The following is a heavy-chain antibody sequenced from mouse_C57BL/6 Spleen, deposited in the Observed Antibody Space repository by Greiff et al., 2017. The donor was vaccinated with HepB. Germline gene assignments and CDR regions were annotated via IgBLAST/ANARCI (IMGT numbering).Heavy chain of an antibody. D-gene: IGHD1-1*01. CDR1: GFTFSDYY. CDR2: INYDGSST. V-gene: IGHV5-16*01. Sequence: EVQRVESEGGLVQPGSSMKLSCTASGFTFSDYYMAWVRQVPEKGLEWVANINYDGSSTYYLDSLKSRFIISRDNAKNILYLQMSSLKSEDTATYYCARDRDYYGSSWYFDVWGTGTTVTVSS. CDR3: ARDRDYYGSSWYFDV. J-gene: IGHJ1*03.